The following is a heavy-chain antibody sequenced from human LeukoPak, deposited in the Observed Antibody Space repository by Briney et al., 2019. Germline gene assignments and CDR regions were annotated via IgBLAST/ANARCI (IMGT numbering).Heavy chain of an antibody. Sequence: SVKVSCKASGGTFSSYAISWVRQAPGQELEWMGGIIPIFGTANYAQKFQGRVTITTDESTSTAYMELSSLRSEDTAVYYCARDVVAGIEWFDPWGQGTLVTVSS. J-gene: IGHJ5*02. V-gene: IGHV1-69*05. CDR3: ARDVVAGIEWFDP. D-gene: IGHD6-19*01. CDR1: GGTFSSYA. CDR2: IIPIFGTA.